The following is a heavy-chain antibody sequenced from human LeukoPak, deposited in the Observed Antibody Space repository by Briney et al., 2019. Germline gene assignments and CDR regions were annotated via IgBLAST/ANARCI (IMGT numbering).Heavy chain of an antibody. J-gene: IGHJ4*02. D-gene: IGHD3-10*01. CDR2: ITGDGSNK. Sequence: PGRSLRLSCAASGFTFSSYCMHWVRQAPGKGLVWVSVITGDGSNKHYADSVKGRFTISRDNSKSTLYLQMNSLRAEDTAVYYCARSLLFRVGELSAAIDYWGQGTLVTVSS. CDR1: GFTFSSYC. V-gene: IGHV3-30*04. CDR3: ARSLLFRVGELSAAIDY.